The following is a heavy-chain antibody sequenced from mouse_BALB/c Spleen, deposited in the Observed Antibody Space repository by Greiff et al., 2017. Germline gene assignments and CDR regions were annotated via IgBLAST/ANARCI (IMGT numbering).Heavy chain of an antibody. V-gene: IGHV1-80*01. J-gene: IGHJ2*01. CDR2: IYPGDGDT. CDR3: ARYDGYYVDY. D-gene: IGHD2-3*01. CDR1: GYAFSSYW. Sequence: VQLQESGAELVRPGSSVKISCKASGYAFSSYWMNWVKQRPGQGLEWIGQIYPGDGDTNYNGKFKGKATLTADKSSSTAYMQLSSLTSEDSAVYFCARYDGYYVDYWGQGTTLTVSS.